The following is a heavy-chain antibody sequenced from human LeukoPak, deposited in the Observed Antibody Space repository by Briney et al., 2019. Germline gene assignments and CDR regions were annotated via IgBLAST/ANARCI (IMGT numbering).Heavy chain of an antibody. CDR2: ISWNRNNI. J-gene: IGHJ5*02. V-gene: IGHV3-9*01. D-gene: IGHD1-26*01. Sequence: GGSLRLSCAASGFTFDDYAMHWVRQVPGKGLEWVSGISWNRNNIGYADSVKGRFTISRDNAKNSLYLQMNSLRAEDTALYYCAKGGSFYPWNWFGPWGQGTLVTVSS. CDR3: AKGGSFYPWNWFGP. CDR1: GFTFDDYA.